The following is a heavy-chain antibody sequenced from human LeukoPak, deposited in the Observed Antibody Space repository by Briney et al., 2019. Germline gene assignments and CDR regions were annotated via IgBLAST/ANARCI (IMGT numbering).Heavy chain of an antibody. V-gene: IGHV1-69*13. D-gene: IGHD3-3*01. CDR1: GGTFSSYA. CDR3: ALRFLEWPQPHTKDY. CDR2: IIPIFGTA. J-gene: IGHJ4*02. Sequence: ASVKVSCKASGGTFSSYAISWVRQAPGQGLEWMGGIIPIFGTANYAQKFQGRVTITADESTSTAYMELSSLRSEDTAVYYCALRFLEWPQPHTKDYWGQGTLVTVSS.